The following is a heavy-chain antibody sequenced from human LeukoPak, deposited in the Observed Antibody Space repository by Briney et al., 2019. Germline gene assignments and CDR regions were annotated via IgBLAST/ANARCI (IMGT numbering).Heavy chain of an antibody. V-gene: IGHV4-39*01. CDR3: ARQGGNDYGGNRPLLWIDP. CDR2: IYYSGIT. D-gene: IGHD4-23*01. Sequence: PSETLSLTCTVSGGSISSSSYYWGWIRQPPGKGLEWIGSIYYSGITYYNPSLKSRVTISVDTSKNQFSLKLTSVTAADTAVYYCARQGGNDYGGNRPLLWIDPWGQGALVTVSS. J-gene: IGHJ5*02. CDR1: GGSISSSSYY.